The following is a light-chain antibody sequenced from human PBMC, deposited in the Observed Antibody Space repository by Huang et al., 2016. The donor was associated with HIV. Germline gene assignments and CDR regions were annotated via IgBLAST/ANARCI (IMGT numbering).Light chain of an antibody. CDR1: QSVSSN. J-gene: IGKJ5*01. CDR2: GAS. Sequence: ETVMTQSPATLSVSPGERATLSCRASQSVSSNLAWYQQKPGQGPRLRIYGASTRATGIPARFSGSGSGTEFTLTISSLQSEDFAVYYCLQYSTWPPVTFGQGTRLEI. V-gene: IGKV3D-15*01. CDR3: LQYSTWPPVT.